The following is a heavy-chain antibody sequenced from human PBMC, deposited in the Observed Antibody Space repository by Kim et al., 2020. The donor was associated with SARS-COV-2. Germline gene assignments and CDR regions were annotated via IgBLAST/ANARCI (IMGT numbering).Heavy chain of an antibody. D-gene: IGHD6-13*01. V-gene: IGHV3-30*07. Sequence: KGRFTISRDNSQNTLYLQMNSRRAEDTAMYYCAREYEPIAAAGRSYYGMDVWGQGTTVTVSS. CDR3: AREYEPIAAAGRSYYGMDV. J-gene: IGHJ6*02.